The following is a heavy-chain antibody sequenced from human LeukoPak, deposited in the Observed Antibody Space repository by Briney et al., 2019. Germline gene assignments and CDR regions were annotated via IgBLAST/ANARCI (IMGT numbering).Heavy chain of an antibody. V-gene: IGHV3-21*01. CDR1: GFTFSSYS. CDR3: ARDRYCSSTSCYTVDY. D-gene: IGHD2-2*02. J-gene: IGHJ4*02. CDR2: ISSSSRYI. Sequence: GGSLRPSCAASGFTFSSYSMNWVRQAPGKGLEWVSSISSSSRYIYYADSMKGRFTISRDNAKNSLYLQMDSLRAEDTAVYYCARDRYCSSTSCYTVDYWGQGTLVTVSS.